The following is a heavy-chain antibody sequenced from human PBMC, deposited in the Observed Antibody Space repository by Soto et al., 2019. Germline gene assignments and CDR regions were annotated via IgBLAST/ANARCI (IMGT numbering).Heavy chain of an antibody. CDR3: ARGGYCRGGSCRYYYYGVDV. Sequence: PGGSLRLSCAASGFVFSSYAMQWVRQARGKGLEWVAVISHDGQNKYHADSVKGRFAISRDNSRNTLSLEMSSLRAEDTAVYFCARGGYCRGGSCRYYYYGVDVWGLGTTVTVSS. CDR1: GFVFSSYA. V-gene: IGHV3-30*09. D-gene: IGHD2-15*01. CDR2: ISHDGQNK. J-gene: IGHJ6*02.